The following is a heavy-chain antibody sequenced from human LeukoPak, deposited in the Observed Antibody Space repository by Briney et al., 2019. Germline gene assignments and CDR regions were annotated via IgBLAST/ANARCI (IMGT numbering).Heavy chain of an antibody. CDR2: MNPNSGNT. V-gene: IGHV1-8*01. Sequence: ASVKVSCKASGYTFTSYDINWVRQATGQGLEWMGWMNPNSGNTGYAQKFQGRVTMTRNTSISTAYMELSSLRSEDTAVYYCARRMSTDDAFDIWGQGTMVTVSS. J-gene: IGHJ3*02. CDR1: GYTFTSYD. CDR3: ARRMSTDDAFDI.